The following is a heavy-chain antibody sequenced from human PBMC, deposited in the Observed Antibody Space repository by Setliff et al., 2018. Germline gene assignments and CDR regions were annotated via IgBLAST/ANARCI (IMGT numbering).Heavy chain of an antibody. D-gene: IGHD1-26*01. V-gene: IGHV1-69*16. CDR1: GGTLTTFTTYS. CDR2: IIPITGTT. Sequence: GASVKVSCKASGGTLTTFTTYSLIWVRQAPGQGFEWMGGIIPITGTTNYAQRFQGRITISTDESSSTVYMEMSRLKSEDTAVYYCARGSIVGPTRGDFDFWGLGTLVTVSS. J-gene: IGHJ4*02. CDR3: ARGSIVGPTRGDFDF.